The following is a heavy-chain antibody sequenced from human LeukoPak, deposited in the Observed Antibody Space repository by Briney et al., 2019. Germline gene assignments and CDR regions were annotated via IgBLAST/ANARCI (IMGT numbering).Heavy chain of an antibody. CDR3: ARVYSGYDKNYYYGMDV. CDR1: GGTFSSYA. V-gene: IGHV1-69*13. Sequence: GASVKVSCKASGGTFSSYAISWVRQAPGQGLEWMGGIIPIFGTANYAQKFQGRVTITADESTSTAYMELSNLRSEDTAVYYCARVYSGYDKNYYYGMDVWGKGTTVTVSS. J-gene: IGHJ6*04. CDR2: IIPIFGTA. D-gene: IGHD5-12*01.